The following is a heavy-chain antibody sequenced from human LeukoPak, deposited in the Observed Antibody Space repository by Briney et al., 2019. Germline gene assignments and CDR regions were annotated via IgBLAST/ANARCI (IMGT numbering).Heavy chain of an antibody. J-gene: IGHJ3*02. Sequence: GGSLRLSCAASGFTFSSYRMNWVRQAPGKGLEWVSYISSSSSTIYYADSVKGRFAISKDTSKDTLYLQMNSLRAEDTAVYYCARVPLVPRHAAFDIWGQGTMVTVSS. CDR3: ARVPLVPRHAAFDI. CDR1: GFTFSSYR. V-gene: IGHV3-48*01. CDR2: ISSSSSTI. D-gene: IGHD6-13*01.